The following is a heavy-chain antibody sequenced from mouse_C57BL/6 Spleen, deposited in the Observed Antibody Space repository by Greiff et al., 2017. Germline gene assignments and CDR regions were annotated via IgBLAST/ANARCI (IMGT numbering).Heavy chain of an antibody. V-gene: IGHV5-6*01. CDR1: GFTFSSYG. CDR2: ISSGGSYT. Sequence: EVKLQESGGDLVKPVGSLKLSCAASGFTFSSYGMSWVRQTPDKRLEWVATISSGGSYTYYPDSVKGRFTISRDNAKNTLYLQMSSLKSEDTAMYYCAKVRGGTFDYWGQGTTLTVSS. CDR3: AKVRGGTFDY. J-gene: IGHJ2*01. D-gene: IGHD2-14*01.